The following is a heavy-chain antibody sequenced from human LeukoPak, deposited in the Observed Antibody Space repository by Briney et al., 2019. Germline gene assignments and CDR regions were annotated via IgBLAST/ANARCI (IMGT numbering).Heavy chain of an antibody. V-gene: IGHV3-9*01. Sequence: PGRSLRLSCAASGFTFDDYAMHWVRQAPGKGLEWVSGISWNGGSIGYADSVKGRFTISRDNAKNSLYLQMNSLRAEDTAVYYCAKSPLVYYYYMDVWGKGTTVTVSS. CDR1: GFTFDDYA. J-gene: IGHJ6*03. CDR2: ISWNGGSI. CDR3: AKSPLVYYYYMDV. D-gene: IGHD6-13*01.